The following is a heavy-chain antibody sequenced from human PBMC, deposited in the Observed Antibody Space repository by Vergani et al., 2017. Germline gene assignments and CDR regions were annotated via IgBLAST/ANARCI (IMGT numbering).Heavy chain of an antibody. J-gene: IGHJ4*02. Sequence: QVQLQQWGAGLLKPSETLSLTCAVYGGSFSGYYWSWIRQPPGKGLEWIGYIYTSGSTNYNPSLKSRVTISVDTSKNQFSLKLSSVTAADTAVYYCASHSSGWWVDYWGQGTLVTVSS. CDR1: GGSFSGYY. D-gene: IGHD6-19*01. CDR2: IYTSGST. V-gene: IGHV4-4*09. CDR3: ASHSSGWWVDY.